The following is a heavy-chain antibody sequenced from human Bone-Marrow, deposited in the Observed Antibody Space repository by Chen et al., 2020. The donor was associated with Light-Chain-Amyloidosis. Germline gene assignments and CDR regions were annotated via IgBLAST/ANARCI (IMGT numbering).Heavy chain of an antibody. J-gene: IGHJ4*02. CDR1: GFTFSSYG. D-gene: IGHD6-6*01. CDR3: ARDVEYSSSLGDY. Sequence: QVQLVESGGGVVQPGRSLRLSCAASGFTFSSYGMHWVRQAPGKGLEWVSFIWYDGSNKYYADSVKGRFTISRDNSKNTLYLQMNSLRAEDTAVYYCARDVEYSSSLGDYWGQGTLVTVSS. V-gene: IGHV3-33*08. CDR2: IWYDGSNK.